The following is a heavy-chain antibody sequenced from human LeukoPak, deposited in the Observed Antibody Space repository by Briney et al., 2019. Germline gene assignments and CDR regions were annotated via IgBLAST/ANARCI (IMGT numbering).Heavy chain of an antibody. D-gene: IGHD4-23*01. CDR3: ARKYGGNSGGMDY. Sequence: GGSLRLSCAASGFTFSSYSMNWVRQAPGKGLEWVSSISSSSSYIYYADSVKGRFTISRDNAKNSLYLQMNSLRAEDTAVYYCARKYGGNSGGMDYWGQGTLVTVSS. V-gene: IGHV3-21*01. CDR1: GFTFSSYS. J-gene: IGHJ4*02. CDR2: ISSSSSYI.